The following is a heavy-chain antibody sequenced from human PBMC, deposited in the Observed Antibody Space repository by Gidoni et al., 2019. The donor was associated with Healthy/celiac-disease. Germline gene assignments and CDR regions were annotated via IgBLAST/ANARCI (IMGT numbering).Heavy chain of an antibody. CDR3: ARVGSGYDYDGYYYYMDV. D-gene: IGHD5-12*01. CDR1: GFTFSSYS. CDR2: ISSSSSTI. Sequence: EVQLVESGGGLVQPGGSLRLSRVASGFTFSSYSRNWVRQAPGKGLEWVSYISSSSSTIYYADSVKGRFTISRDNAKNSLYLQMNSLRAEDTAVYYCARVGSGYDYDGYYYYMDVWGKGTTVTVSS. J-gene: IGHJ6*03. V-gene: IGHV3-48*01.